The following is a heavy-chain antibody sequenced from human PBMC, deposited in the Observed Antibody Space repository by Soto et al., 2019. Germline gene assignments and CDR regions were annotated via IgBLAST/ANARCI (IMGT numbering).Heavy chain of an antibody. CDR3: ARVLFLAVAGKSEGWFDP. Sequence: QVQLQESGPGLVKPSQTLSLTCTVSGGSISSGDYYWSWIRQPPGKGLEWIGYIYYSGSTYYNPSLKRRITISVDTSKNQFSLKLSSLTAADTAVYYCARVLFLAVAGKSEGWFDPWGQGTLVTVSP. D-gene: IGHD6-19*01. CDR1: GGSISSGDYY. V-gene: IGHV4-30-4*01. CDR2: IYYSGST. J-gene: IGHJ5*02.